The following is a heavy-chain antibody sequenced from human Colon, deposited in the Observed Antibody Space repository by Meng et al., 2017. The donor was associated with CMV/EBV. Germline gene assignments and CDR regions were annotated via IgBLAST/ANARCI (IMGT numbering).Heavy chain of an antibody. CDR2: IRGSNDNT. V-gene: IGHV1-18*01. J-gene: IGHJ4*02. D-gene: IGHD2-2*01. CDR1: GYTFDTYG. CDR3: ARAPSGESCTGTGCYFLRIDF. Sequence: ASVKVSCKASGYTFDTYGIHWVRQAPGQGLEWMGWIRGSNDNTKYAQKVQGSVAMTTDTSTNTADLDLGSLRSDDTAVFYCARAPSGESCTGTGCYFLRIDFWGQGTLVTVSS.